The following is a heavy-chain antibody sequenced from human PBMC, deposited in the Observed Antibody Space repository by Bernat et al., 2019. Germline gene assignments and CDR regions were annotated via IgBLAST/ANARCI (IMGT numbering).Heavy chain of an antibody. CDR2: VYWDDDN. Sequence: QITLKESGPTLVKPTQTLTLTCTFSGFSLSTSRVGVGWIRQPPGKALEWLAIVYWDDDNRYSPSLKNRLTVTKDTSKNQVVLTMTNMDPVDTATYYCAHRESTAGQFDYRGQGTLVTVTS. CDR3: AHRESTAGQFDY. CDR1: GFSLSTSRVG. V-gene: IGHV2-5*02. D-gene: IGHD6-13*01. J-gene: IGHJ4*02.